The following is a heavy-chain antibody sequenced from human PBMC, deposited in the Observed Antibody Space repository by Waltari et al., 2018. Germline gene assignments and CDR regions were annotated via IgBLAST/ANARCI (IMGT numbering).Heavy chain of an antibody. D-gene: IGHD3-10*01. CDR3: AKDIYYGSGSTFDY. CDR2: ISWNSGSR. Sequence: EVQLVESGGGLVQPGRSLRLSCAASGFTFDDYAMHWVRQAPGKGLEWVSGISWNSGSRGYADSVKGRFTISRDNAKNSLYLQMNSLRAEDTALYYCAKDIYYGSGSTFDYWGQGTLVTVSS. CDR1: GFTFDDYA. J-gene: IGHJ4*02. V-gene: IGHV3-9*01.